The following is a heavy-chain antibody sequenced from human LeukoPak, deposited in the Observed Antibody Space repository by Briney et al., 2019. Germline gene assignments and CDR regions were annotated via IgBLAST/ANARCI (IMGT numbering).Heavy chain of an antibody. CDR2: IYFSGSP. V-gene: IGHV4-39*01. D-gene: IGHD3-22*01. CDR3: TGLLHDSRGYYYFGY. J-gene: IGHJ4*02. Sequence: PSETLSLTCTVSGGSIISSSYYWGWIRQPPGKGLEWIGSIYFSGSPYHNPSLKSRVTMSVDTSKNQLSLKLSSVTAADTAVYFCTGLLHDSRGYYYFGYWSQGTLATVSS. CDR1: GGSIISSSYY.